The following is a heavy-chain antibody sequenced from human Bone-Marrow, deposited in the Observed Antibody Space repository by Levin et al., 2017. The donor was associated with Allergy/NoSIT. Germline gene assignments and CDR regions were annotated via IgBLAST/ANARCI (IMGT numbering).Heavy chain of an antibody. J-gene: IGHJ4*02. Sequence: GGSLRLSCAASGFTFSTYWMSWVRQAPGKGLEWVAKIEQDGSEKSYVYSVKGRFTISRDNAKNSLYLQMHSLRAEDTAVYYCARSGLGPTFDYWGQGTLVTVSS. D-gene: IGHD3/OR15-3a*01. V-gene: IGHV3-7*01. CDR1: GFTFSTYW. CDR2: IEQDGSEK. CDR3: ARSGLGPTFDY.